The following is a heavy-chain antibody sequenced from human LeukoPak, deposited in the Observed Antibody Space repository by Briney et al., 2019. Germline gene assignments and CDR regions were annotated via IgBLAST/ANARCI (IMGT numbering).Heavy chain of an antibody. D-gene: IGHD3-10*01. CDR1: GFTFSSYA. Sequence: PGGSLRLSCAASGFTFSSYAMSWVRQAPGKGLEWVSAISGSATTYYADSVRGRFIISRDNSRTSLYLQMDNLRADDTAVYYCANFGPLFRSLNFWSQGALVTVSS. CDR3: ANFGPLFRSLNF. V-gene: IGHV3-23*01. J-gene: IGHJ4*02. CDR2: ISGSATT.